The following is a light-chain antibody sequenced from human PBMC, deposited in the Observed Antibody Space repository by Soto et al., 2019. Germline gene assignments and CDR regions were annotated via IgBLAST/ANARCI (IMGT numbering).Light chain of an antibody. V-gene: IGKV3-11*01. CDR3: PQYYSYPLT. CDR1: QTVGTY. J-gene: IGKJ3*01. CDR2: DAS. Sequence: EIVLTQFPATLSLFPGETATLSCRASQTVGTYLAWYQQKPGQAPRLLISDASNRATGVPTRFSGSGSGTDFTLTISSLAPEDLATYYCPQYYSYPLTFGPGTKVDIK.